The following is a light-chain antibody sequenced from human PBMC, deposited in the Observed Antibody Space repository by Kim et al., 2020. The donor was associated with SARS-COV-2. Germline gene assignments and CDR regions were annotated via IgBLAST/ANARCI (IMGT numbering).Light chain of an antibody. CDR3: QSYDSNNHWV. CDR1: SGNIASNY. CDR2: QDN. J-gene: IGLJ3*02. Sequence: NFMLTQPHSVSESPGKTVTISCTRSSGNIASNYVQWNQQRPGSAPTTVISQDNQRSSGVPDRFSFSIDSSSNSASLTISGLKTEDEADYYCQSYDSNNHWVFGGGTKLTVL. V-gene: IGLV6-57*04.